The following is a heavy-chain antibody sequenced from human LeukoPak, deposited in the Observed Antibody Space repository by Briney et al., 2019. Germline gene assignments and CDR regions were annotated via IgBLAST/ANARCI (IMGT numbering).Heavy chain of an antibody. D-gene: IGHD1-26*01. J-gene: IGHJ4*02. V-gene: IGHV4-34*01. CDR3: ARVKQLSGSYPYFDY. Sequence: KPSDTLSLTCAVYGGSFNDNYWSWIRQPPGKGQEWIGEINHGGRTNYNPSLKSRVTISVDTSKNQFSLKLSSVTAADTAVYYCARVKQLSGSYPYFDYWGQGTLVSVSS. CDR1: GGSFNDNY. CDR2: INHGGRT.